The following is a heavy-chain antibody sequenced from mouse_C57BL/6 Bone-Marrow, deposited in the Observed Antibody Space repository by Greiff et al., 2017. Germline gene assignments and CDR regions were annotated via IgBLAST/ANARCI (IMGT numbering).Heavy chain of an antibody. CDR3: ARSGDYDVRDYAMDY. CDR1: GYTFTSYW. J-gene: IGHJ4*01. Sequence: QVQLQQPGAELVMPGASVKLSCKASGYTFTSYWMHWVKQRPGQGLEWIGEIDPSDSYTNYNQKFKGKSTLTVDTSSSTAYMQLSSLTSEDSAVYYCARSGDYDVRDYAMDYWGQGTSVTVSS. D-gene: IGHD2-4*01. CDR2: IDPSDSYT. V-gene: IGHV1-69*01.